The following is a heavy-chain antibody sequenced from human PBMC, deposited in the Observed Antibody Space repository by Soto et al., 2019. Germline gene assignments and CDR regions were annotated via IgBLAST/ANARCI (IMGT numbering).Heavy chain of an antibody. CDR2: ISYDGSNK. CDR3: ARVPSSSGRAHFDY. Sequence: QVQLVESGGGVVQPGRSLRLSCAASGFTFSSYAMHWVRQAPGKGLEWVAGISYDGSNKYYADSMKGRFTISRDNSKNTLDLQMNSLRAEDTAVYYCARVPSSSGRAHFDYWGQGTLVTVSS. CDR1: GFTFSSYA. J-gene: IGHJ4*02. V-gene: IGHV3-30-3*01. D-gene: IGHD2-15*01.